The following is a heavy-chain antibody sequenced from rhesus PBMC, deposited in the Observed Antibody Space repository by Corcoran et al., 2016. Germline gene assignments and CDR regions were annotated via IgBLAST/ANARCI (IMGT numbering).Heavy chain of an antibody. Sequence: QVQLQESGPGLVKPSETLSLTCAVSGGSFSSYWWSWIRQPPGKGLEWIGEINGNSGSTNYNPSLKNRVTISKDASKNQFSLKLSSVTAADTAVYYCARRRIYFDYWGQGVLVTVSS. CDR2: INGNSGST. CDR1: GGSFSSYW. CDR3: ARRRIYFDY. J-gene: IGHJ4*01. D-gene: IGHD3-9*01. V-gene: IGHV4-80*01.